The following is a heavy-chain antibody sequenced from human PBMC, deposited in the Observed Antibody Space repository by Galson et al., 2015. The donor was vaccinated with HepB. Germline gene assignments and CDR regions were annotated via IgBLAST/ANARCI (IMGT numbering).Heavy chain of an antibody. CDR1: GYTFASYD. CDR3: AREWGYSYGLSRLYYFDY. Sequence: SVKVSCKASGYTFASYDINWVRQATGQGLEWMGWMNPNSGNTGYAQKLQGRVTMTTDTSTSTAYMELRSLRSDDTAVYYCAREWGYSYGLSRLYYFDYWGQGTLVTVSS. J-gene: IGHJ4*02. CDR2: MNPNSGNT. V-gene: IGHV1-8*01. D-gene: IGHD5-18*01.